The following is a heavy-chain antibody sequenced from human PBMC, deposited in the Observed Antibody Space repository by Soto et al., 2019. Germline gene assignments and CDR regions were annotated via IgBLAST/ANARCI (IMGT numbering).Heavy chain of an antibody. D-gene: IGHD2-2*01. CDR3: ARDLGYCSSTSCYDYYYYYMDV. CDR2: INAVNVNT. Sequence: QVQLVQSGAEVKKPGASVKVSCKASGYTFTDYTMHWVRQAPGQRLEWMGWINAVNVNTKYSQKFQGRVTITRDTSASTAYMELSSLRSEDTAVYYCARDLGYCSSTSCYDYYYYYMDVWGKGTTVTVSS. J-gene: IGHJ6*03. V-gene: IGHV1-3*01. CDR1: GYTFTDYT.